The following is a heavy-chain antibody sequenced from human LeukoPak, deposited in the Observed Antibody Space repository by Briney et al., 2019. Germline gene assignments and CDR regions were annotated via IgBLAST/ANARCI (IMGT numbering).Heavy chain of an antibody. CDR1: GFTFSNYG. D-gene: IGHD1-1*01. J-gene: IGHJ4*02. Sequence: GGSLRLSCVVSGFTFSNYGMHWVRQAPGKGLEWVAFIQFDGNDKFYADSVQGRFTISRDNSKNTLYLQMNSLGTGDTAIYYCAEDQQLEPFHYWGRGTLVTVSS. CDR3: AEDQQLEPFHY. V-gene: IGHV3-30*02. CDR2: IQFDGNDK.